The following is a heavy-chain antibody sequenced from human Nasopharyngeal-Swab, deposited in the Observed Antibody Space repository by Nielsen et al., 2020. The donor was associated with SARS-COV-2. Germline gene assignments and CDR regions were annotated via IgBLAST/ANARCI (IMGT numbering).Heavy chain of an antibody. CDR3: TTDFYFDY. V-gene: IGHV3-73*01. J-gene: IGHJ4*02. Sequence: GESLKISCAASGFIFSASAMHWVRQAPGKGLEWLGRIGDKDHNYATTYGASVKGRFTISRDDSKNTVFLHMDSLRTEDTALYYCTTDFYFDYWGQGTLVTVSS. CDR1: GFIFSASA. CDR2: IGDKDHNYAT.